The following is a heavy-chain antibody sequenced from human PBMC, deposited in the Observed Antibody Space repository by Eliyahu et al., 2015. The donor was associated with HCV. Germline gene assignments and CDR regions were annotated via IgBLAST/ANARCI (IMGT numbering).Heavy chain of an antibody. V-gene: IGHV3-66*02. D-gene: IGHD3-10*01. CDR2: IYSGGST. Sequence: EVQLVESGGGLVQPGGSLRXXCAASGFTVSGNYMRXXRQXPGKGLEGVSVIYSGGSTYYADSVKGRFTISRDNSKNTLYLQMNSLRAEDTAVYYCARDFTSGSLVDYWGQGTLVTVSS. CDR3: ARDFTSGSLVDY. J-gene: IGHJ4*02. CDR1: GFTVSGNY.